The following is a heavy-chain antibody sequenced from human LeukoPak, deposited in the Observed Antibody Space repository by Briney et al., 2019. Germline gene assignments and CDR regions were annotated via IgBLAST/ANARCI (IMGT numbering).Heavy chain of an antibody. V-gene: IGHV4-59*01. Sequence: SETLSLTCTVSGGSISSYYWSWIRQPPGKGLEWIGYIYYSGSTNYNPSLKSRVTISVDTSKNQFSLKLSSVTAADTAVYYYARGCSSTSCYGNYYYMDVWGKGTTVTVSS. CDR3: ARGCSSTSCYGNYYYMDV. J-gene: IGHJ6*03. CDR2: IYYSGST. D-gene: IGHD2-2*01. CDR1: GGSISSYY.